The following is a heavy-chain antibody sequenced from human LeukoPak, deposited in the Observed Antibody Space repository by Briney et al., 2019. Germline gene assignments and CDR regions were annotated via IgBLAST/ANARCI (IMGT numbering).Heavy chain of an antibody. V-gene: IGHV3-11*04. J-gene: IGHJ6*03. Sequence: GGSLRLSCAASGFTFSDYYMSWIRQAPGKGLEWVSYISSSGSTIYYADSVKGRFTISRDNAKNSMYLQMNSLRAEDTAVYYCAREGKDGYNWSYYYYYMDVWGKGTTVTVSS. CDR2: ISSSGSTI. CDR3: AREGKDGYNWSYYYYYMDV. CDR1: GFTFSDYY. D-gene: IGHD5-24*01.